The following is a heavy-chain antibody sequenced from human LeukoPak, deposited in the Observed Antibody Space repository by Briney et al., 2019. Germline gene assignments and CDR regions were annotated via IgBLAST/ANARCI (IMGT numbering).Heavy chain of an antibody. CDR1: GGSISSSSYY. CDR2: IYYSGGT. CDR3: ARGSIIYDYVWGSYRQGWGTVDY. J-gene: IGHJ4*02. Sequence: PSETLSLTCTVSGGSISSSSYYWGWIRQPPGKGLEWIGSIYYSGGTYYNPSLKSRVTISVDTSKNQFSLKLSSVTAADTAVYYCARGSIIYDYVWGSYRQGWGTVDYWGQGTLVTVSS. V-gene: IGHV4-39*07. D-gene: IGHD3-16*02.